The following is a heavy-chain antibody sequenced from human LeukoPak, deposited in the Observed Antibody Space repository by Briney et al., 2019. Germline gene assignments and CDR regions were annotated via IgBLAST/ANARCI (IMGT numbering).Heavy chain of an antibody. D-gene: IGHD3-22*01. CDR3: TRQFDGVGYYPDY. J-gene: IGHJ4*02. V-gene: IGHV3-73*01. Sequence: GGSLRLSYAASGITFSGSAMHWVRQASGKGLEWVGRIRSKANNYATAYAASLKGRFSVSRDDSKNAAYLYMNNLETEDTAIYYCTRQFDGVGYYPDYWGQGTLVTVSS. CDR1: GITFSGSA. CDR2: IRSKANNYAT.